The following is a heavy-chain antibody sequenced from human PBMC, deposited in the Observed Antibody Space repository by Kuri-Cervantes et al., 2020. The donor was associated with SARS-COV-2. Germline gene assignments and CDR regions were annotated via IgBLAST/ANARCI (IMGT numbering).Heavy chain of an antibody. CDR1: GFTFIHYG. D-gene: IGHD7-27*01. CDR3: ASITGEGY. CDR2: LRYDGSNQ. Sequence: GESLKISCTASGFTFIHYGMHWVRQAPGKGLEWVAFLRYDGSNQCYADSVKGRFTISRDNSKNTLYLQMNSLRPEDTAVYYCASITGEGYWGQGTLVTVSS. J-gene: IGHJ4*02. V-gene: IGHV3-30*02.